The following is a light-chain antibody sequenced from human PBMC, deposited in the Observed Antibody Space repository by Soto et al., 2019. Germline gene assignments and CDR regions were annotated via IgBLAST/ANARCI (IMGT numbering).Light chain of an antibody. V-gene: IGLV1-51*01. Sequence: QSVLTQPPSVSGAPGQRVTISCSGSSSNFGAGYDVHWYQQLPGTAPKLLIYDDDKRPSGIPDRFSGSKSGTSATLGITGFQTGDEADYYCGSWDSSLSAYVFGTGTKVT. J-gene: IGLJ1*01. CDR2: DDD. CDR3: GSWDSSLSAYV. CDR1: SSNFGAGY.